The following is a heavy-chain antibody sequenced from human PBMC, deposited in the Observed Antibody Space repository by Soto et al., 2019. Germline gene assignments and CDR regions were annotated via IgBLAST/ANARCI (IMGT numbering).Heavy chain of an antibody. CDR2: INSDGSST. Sequence: GGSLRLSCAASGFTFSSYWMHWVRQAPGKGLVWVSRINSDGSSTSYADSVKGRFTISRDNAKNTLYLQMNSLRAEDTAVYYCARVLAARDYYYYYGMDVWGQGTTVTVSS. CDR3: ARVLAARDYYYYYGMDV. D-gene: IGHD6-6*01. J-gene: IGHJ6*02. CDR1: GFTFSSYW. V-gene: IGHV3-74*01.